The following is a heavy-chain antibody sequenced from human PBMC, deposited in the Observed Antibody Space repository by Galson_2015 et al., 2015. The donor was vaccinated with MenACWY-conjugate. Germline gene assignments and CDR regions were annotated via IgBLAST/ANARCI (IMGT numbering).Heavy chain of an antibody. D-gene: IGHD6-13*01. CDR3: ASRDSSSWYRQYFQR. CDR2: ISESSSTI. J-gene: IGHJ1*01. CDR1: GFSFSSYS. V-gene: IGHV3-48*01. Sequence: SLRLSCAASGFSFSSYSMNWVRQAPGKGLEWISYISESSSTIVYADSVKGRFTISRDNAKNLLYLQMNSLRAEDTAVYYCASRDSSSWYRQYFQRWGQGTLVTVSS.